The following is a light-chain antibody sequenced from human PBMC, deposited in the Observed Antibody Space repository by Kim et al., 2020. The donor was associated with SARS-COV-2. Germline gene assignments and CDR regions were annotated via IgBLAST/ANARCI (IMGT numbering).Light chain of an antibody. Sequence: QSVLTQPASVSGSPGQSITIYCTGTSSDVGGYNYLSWYQQHPSKAPKLMIYEVSDRPSGVSNRFFGSKYGNTASLTISGLQAEDEADYYCCSYTDTSTFVFGTGTKVTVL. CDR2: EVS. CDR3: CSYTDTSTFV. J-gene: IGLJ1*01. V-gene: IGLV2-14*01. CDR1: SSDVGGYNY.